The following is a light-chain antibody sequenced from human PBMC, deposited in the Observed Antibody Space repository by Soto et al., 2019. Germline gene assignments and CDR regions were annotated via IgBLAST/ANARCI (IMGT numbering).Light chain of an antibody. CDR1: QSISSY. CDR2: AAS. J-gene: IGKJ1*01. CDR3: QQSYSTPPA. Sequence: DIQMTQSPSSLSASVGDRVTITCRASQSISSYLNWYQQKPGKAPKLLIYAASSVQSGVPSRFRGSGLGTDFTLTISSLQPEDSATYYCQQSYSTPPAFGQGTKVEIK. V-gene: IGKV1-39*01.